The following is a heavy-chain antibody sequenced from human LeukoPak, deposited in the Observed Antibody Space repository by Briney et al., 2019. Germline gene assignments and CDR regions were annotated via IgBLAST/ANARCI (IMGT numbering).Heavy chain of an antibody. CDR2: ISYDGSNK. J-gene: IGHJ4*02. Sequence: PGGSLRLSCAASGFTFSSYAMHWVRQAPGKGLEWVAVISYDGSNKYYADSVKGRFTISTDNSKNTLYLQMNSLRAEDTAVYYCAIARAYSSSSFDYWGQGTLVTVSS. CDR3: AIARAYSSSSFDY. D-gene: IGHD6-19*01. V-gene: IGHV3-30*04. CDR1: GFTFSSYA.